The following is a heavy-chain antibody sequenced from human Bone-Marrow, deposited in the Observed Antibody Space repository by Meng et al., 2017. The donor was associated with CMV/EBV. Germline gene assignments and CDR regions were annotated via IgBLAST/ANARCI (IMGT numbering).Heavy chain of an antibody. CDR2: IYSGGST. Sequence: LSCAASGFTVSSNYMSWVRQAPGKGLEWVSVIYSGGSTYYADSVKGRFTISRDNSKNTLYLQINSLRSEDTAVYYCARVEMATIYFDYWGQGTLVTVSS. CDR3: ARVEMATIYFDY. CDR1: GFTVSSNY. V-gene: IGHV3-53*01. D-gene: IGHD5-24*01. J-gene: IGHJ4*02.